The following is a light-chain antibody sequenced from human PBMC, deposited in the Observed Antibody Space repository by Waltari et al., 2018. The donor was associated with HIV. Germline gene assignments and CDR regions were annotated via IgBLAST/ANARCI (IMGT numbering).Light chain of an antibody. CDR1: RGNIEKYKL. V-gene: IGLV2-23*02. CDR3: CSYAGTTDFFV. J-gene: IGLJ1*01. Sequence: VLTQQPSSAGSVEKASYIACNGARGNIEKYKLFSRYQQHPAKAPKLLIYEVTRRPSGISSRFSASKSDNTASLTISGLQAEDEATYFCCSYAGTTDFFVFGGGT. CDR2: EVT.